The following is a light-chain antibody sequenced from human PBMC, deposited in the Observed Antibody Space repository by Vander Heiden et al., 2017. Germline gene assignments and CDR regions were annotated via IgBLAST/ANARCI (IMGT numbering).Light chain of an antibody. V-gene: IGKV3D-15*01. Sequence: EIVMTQSPVTLPVSPGERATLSCRASQSVSSNLAWYQQKLGQAPRLLIYGASTRATGIPARFSGSGSGAEFTLTISSLQAEDFAVYYCQHYKKWPATFGQGTKVEIK. CDR2: GAS. CDR3: QHYKKWPAT. J-gene: IGKJ1*01. CDR1: QSVSSN.